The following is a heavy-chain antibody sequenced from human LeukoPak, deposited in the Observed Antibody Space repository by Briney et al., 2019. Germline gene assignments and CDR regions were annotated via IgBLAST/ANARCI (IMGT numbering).Heavy chain of an antibody. CDR1: EFTFSSYA. V-gene: IGHV3-30-3*01. CDR3: ARDQHSEIGVGANDY. CDR2: ISFDGSDK. Sequence: GRSLRLSCAASEFTFSSYAMHWVRQAPGKGLEWVAVISFDGSDKYYADSVKGRFTISRDNSKNTLYLQMNSLRAEDTAVYYCARDQHSEIGVGANDYRGQGTLVTVSS. D-gene: IGHD1-26*01. J-gene: IGHJ4*02.